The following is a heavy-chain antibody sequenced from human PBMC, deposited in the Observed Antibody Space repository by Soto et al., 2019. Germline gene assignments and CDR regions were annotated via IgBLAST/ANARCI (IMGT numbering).Heavy chain of an antibody. Sequence: QVQLVQSGAEVKKPGASVKVSCKASGYTFTSYYMHWVRLAPGQGLEWMGIINPSGGSTRYAQKFQGRVTMTRDTSTSTVYMELSSLRSEDTAVYYCARGLIYDSSGYYFDYWGQGTLVTVSS. D-gene: IGHD3-22*01. J-gene: IGHJ4*02. V-gene: IGHV1-46*01. CDR1: GYTFTSYY. CDR3: ARGLIYDSSGYYFDY. CDR2: INPSGGST.